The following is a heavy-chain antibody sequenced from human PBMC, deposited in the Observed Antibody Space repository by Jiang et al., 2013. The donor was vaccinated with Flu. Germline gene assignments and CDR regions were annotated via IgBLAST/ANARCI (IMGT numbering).Heavy chain of an antibody. CDR2: IYPGDSDT. CDR3: ARISIAARPGPFDP. V-gene: IGHV5-51*01. J-gene: IGHJ5*02. D-gene: IGHD6-6*01. Sequence: LEWMGIIYPGDSDTRYSPPSKARSPISADKSISTAYLQWSSLKASDTAMYYCARISIAARPGPFDPWGQGTLVTVSS.